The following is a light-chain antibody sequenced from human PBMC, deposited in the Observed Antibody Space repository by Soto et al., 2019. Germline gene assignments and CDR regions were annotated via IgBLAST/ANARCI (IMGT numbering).Light chain of an antibody. CDR2: EVN. Sequence: QSALTQLASVSGSPGQSITISCTGTSSDIGGYKYVSWYQHHPGKVPQLIIYEVNNRPSGVSNRFSGSKSGNTASLTISGLQAEDEAVYYCSSYSSGSTLGVFGGGTKVTVL. J-gene: IGLJ3*02. CDR3: SSYSSGSTLGV. CDR1: SSDIGGYKY. V-gene: IGLV2-14*01.